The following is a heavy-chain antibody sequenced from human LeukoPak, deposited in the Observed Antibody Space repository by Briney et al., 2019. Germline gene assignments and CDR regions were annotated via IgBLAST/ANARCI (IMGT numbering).Heavy chain of an antibody. CDR2: ISSSGSTI. CDR3: ARTYYDFWCGYCPDY. CDR1: GFTFSDYY. Sequence: PGGSLRLSCAASGFTFSDYYMSWIRQAPGKGLEWVSYISSSGSTIYYADSVKGRFTISRDNAKNSLYLQMNSLRAEDTAVYYCARTYYDFWCGYCPDYWGQGTLVTVSS. J-gene: IGHJ4*02. D-gene: IGHD3-3*01. V-gene: IGHV3-11*01.